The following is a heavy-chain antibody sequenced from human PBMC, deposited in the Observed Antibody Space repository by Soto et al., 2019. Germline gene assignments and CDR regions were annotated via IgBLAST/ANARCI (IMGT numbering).Heavy chain of an antibody. CDR2: IYYSGST. CDR1: GGSISSYY. CDR3: ARDGYYYDSSGYYPD. D-gene: IGHD3-22*01. Sequence: SETLSLTSTVSGGSISSYYWSWIRQPPGKGLEWIGYIYYSGSTNYNPSLKSRVTISVDTSKNQFSLKLSSVTAADTAVYYCARDGYYYDSSGYYPDWGQGTLVTVSS. V-gene: IGHV4-59*01. J-gene: IGHJ4*02.